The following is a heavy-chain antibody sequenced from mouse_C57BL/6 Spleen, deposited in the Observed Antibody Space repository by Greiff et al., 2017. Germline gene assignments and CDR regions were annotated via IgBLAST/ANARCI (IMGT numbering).Heavy chain of an antibody. CDR2: INPSNGGT. D-gene: IGHD2-3*01. Sequence: QVHVKQPGTELVKPGASVKLSCKASGYTFTSYWMHWVKQRPGQGLEWIGNINPSNGGTNYNEKFKSKATLTVDKSSSTAYMQLSSLTSEDSAVYYCARLATTPYYFDYWGQGTTLTVSS. CDR1: GYTFTSYW. V-gene: IGHV1-53*01. CDR3: ARLATTPYYFDY. J-gene: IGHJ2*01.